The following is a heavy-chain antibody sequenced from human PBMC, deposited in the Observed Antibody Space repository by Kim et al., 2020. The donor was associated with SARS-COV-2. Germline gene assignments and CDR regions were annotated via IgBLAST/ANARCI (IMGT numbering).Heavy chain of an antibody. CDR1: GGSFSGYY. CDR3: ARGGQLWTRYYFDY. D-gene: IGHD5-18*01. Sequence: SETLSLTCAVYGGSFSGYYWSWIRQPPGKGLEWIGEINHSGSTNYNPSLKSRVTISVDTSKNQFSLKLSSVTAADTAVYYCARGGQLWTRYYFDYWGQGTLVTVSS. J-gene: IGHJ4*02. V-gene: IGHV4-34*01. CDR2: INHSGST.